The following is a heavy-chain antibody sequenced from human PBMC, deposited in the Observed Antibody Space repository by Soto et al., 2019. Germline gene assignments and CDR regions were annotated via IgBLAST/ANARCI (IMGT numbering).Heavy chain of an antibody. CDR1: GYTFTHYY. CDR2: INPASGST. Sequence: QVQLVQSGAEVKKPGASVKLSCRTSGYTFTHYYIHCARQAPGQGLEWLAIINPASGSTNYAQDFQGRVTLTTDTSTTTVYMELRGLRAEDTAIFFCARDLAAGDHWGQGTLVPVSS. J-gene: IGHJ4*02. CDR3: ARDLAAGDH. D-gene: IGHD6-13*01. V-gene: IGHV1-46*01.